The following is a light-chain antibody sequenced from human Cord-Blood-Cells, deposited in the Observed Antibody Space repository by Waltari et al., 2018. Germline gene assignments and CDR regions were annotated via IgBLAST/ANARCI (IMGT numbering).Light chain of an antibody. J-gene: IGKJ4*01. Sequence: EIVLTQSPATLSLSPGERATLSCRASQRGSSYLAWYQQKPGQAPRLLIYDASNRATGIPARFSGSGSGTDFTLTISSLEPEDFAVYYCQQRSNWPLTFGGGTKVEIK. V-gene: IGKV3-11*01. CDR1: QRGSSY. CDR3: QQRSNWPLT. CDR2: DAS.